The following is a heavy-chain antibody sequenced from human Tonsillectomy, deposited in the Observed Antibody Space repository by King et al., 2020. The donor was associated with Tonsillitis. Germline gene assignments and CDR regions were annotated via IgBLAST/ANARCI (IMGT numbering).Heavy chain of an antibody. CDR2: FDPEDGET. D-gene: IGHD6-13*01. CDR3: ATSGYSSSWYYCTDAFDI. V-gene: IGHV1-24*01. J-gene: IGHJ3*02. Sequence: QLVQSGAEVKKPGASVKVSCKVSGYTLTELSMHWVRQAPGKGLEWMGGFDPEDGETIYAQKFQGRVTMTEDTSTDTAYMELSSLRSEDTAVYYCATSGYSSSWYYCTDAFDIWGQGTMVTVSS. CDR1: GYTLTELS.